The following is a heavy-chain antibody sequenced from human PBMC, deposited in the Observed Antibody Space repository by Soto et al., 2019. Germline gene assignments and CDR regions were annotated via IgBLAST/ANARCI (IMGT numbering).Heavy chain of an antibody. CDR1: GFTFSSYW. CDR2: INSDGSST. Sequence: GGSLRLSCAASGFTFSSYWMHWVRQAPGKGLVWVSRINSDGSSTSYADSVKGRFTISRDNAKNTLYLQMNSLRAEDTAVYYCATRAAYYDMLTGYNEHEYYFDYWGQGTLVTVSS. V-gene: IGHV3-74*01. J-gene: IGHJ4*02. D-gene: IGHD3-9*01. CDR3: ATRAAYYDMLTGYNEHEYYFDY.